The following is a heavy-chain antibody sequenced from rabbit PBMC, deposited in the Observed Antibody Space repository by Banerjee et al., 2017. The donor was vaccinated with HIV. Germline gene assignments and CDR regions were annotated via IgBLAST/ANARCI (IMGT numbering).Heavy chain of an antibody. CDR2: IYAGST. Sequence: QEQLEESGGGLVQPEGSLTLTCTASGFSFNNKYVMCWVRQAPGKGLEWIACIYAGSTWYASWAKGRFTISKTSSTTVTLQMTSLTAADTATYFCERGETGDGYFDWWGPGTLVTV. V-gene: IGHV1S45*01. J-gene: IGHJ4*01. CDR1: GFSFNNKYV. CDR3: ERGETGDGYFDW. D-gene: IGHD6-1*01.